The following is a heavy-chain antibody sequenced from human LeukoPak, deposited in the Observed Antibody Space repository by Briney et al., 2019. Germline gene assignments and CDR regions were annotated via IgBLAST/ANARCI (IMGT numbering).Heavy chain of an antibody. J-gene: IGHJ3*02. CDR3: ARDSPRYCSGGSCYSYMSAFDI. D-gene: IGHD2-15*01. Sequence: PSETLSLTCTVSGGSISSYYWSWIRQPAGKGLEWIGRIYTSGSTNYNPSHKSRVTMSVDTSKNQFSLKLSSVTAADTAVYYCARDSPRYCSGGSCYSYMSAFDIWGQGTMVTVSS. CDR2: IYTSGST. CDR1: GGSISSYY. V-gene: IGHV4-4*07.